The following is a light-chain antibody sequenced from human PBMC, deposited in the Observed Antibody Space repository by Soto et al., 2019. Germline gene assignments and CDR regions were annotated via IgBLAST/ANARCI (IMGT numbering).Light chain of an antibody. Sequence: NFMLTQPHSVSESPGKTVTISCTGSSGSIASNYVQWYQQRPGSAPTTVIYKDDQRPSGVPDRFSGSIDSSSNSASLTISGLKTEDGADYYCQSYDSSHHVVFGGGTKLTV. CDR1: SGSIASNY. CDR3: QSYDSSHHVV. V-gene: IGLV6-57*02. J-gene: IGLJ2*01. CDR2: KDD.